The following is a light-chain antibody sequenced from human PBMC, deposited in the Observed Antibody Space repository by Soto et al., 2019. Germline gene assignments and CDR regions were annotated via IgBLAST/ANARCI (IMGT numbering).Light chain of an antibody. CDR3: QQYNSYPWT. Sequence: DIQMTQSPPSLSASVGDRVTITCRASKGINNYLAWFQQQPGKAPKPLIYATSTLHSGVPSRFTGSGSGTEFTLTITSLQPEDFVTYYCQQYNSYPWTFGQGTKLEVK. J-gene: IGKJ1*01. CDR2: ATS. CDR1: KGINNY. V-gene: IGKV1-16*01.